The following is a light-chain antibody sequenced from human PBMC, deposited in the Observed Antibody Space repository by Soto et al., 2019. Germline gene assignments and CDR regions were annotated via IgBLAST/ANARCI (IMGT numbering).Light chain of an antibody. Sequence: AIRMTQSPSSLSASIGDRVTITCRASHVVSHYLAWYQQKPGKAPKALIYAASFLQSGVPSRFSGSGSGTDFSLTISFLQSEDFATYYCQHYYSYPYTFGQGNTLQMK. CDR2: AAS. CDR1: HVVSHY. J-gene: IGKJ2*01. CDR3: QHYYSYPYT. V-gene: IGKV1-8*01.